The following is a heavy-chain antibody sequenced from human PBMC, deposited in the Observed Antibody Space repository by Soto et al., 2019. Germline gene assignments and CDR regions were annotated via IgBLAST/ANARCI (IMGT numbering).Heavy chain of an antibody. J-gene: IGHJ6*02. CDR3: ARAPIIVVVAAKLDYYGMDV. Sequence: GSLRLSCAASGFTFSSYGMHWVRQAPGKGLEWVAVIWYDGSNKYYADSVKGRFTISRDNSKNTLYLQMNSLRAEDTAVYYCARAPIIVVVAAKLDYYGMDVWGQGTTVTVSS. CDR1: GFTFSSYG. V-gene: IGHV3-33*01. CDR2: IWYDGSNK. D-gene: IGHD2-15*01.